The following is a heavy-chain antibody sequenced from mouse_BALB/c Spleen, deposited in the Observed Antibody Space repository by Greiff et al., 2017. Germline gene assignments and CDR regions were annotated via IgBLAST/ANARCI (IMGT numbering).Heavy chain of an antibody. CDR2: IYPGNSDT. V-gene: IGHV1-5*01. J-gene: IGHJ4*01. D-gene: IGHD2-4*01. Sequence: VQLQQSGTVLARPGASVKMSCKASGYTFTSYWMHWVKQRPGQGLEWIGAIYPGNSDTSYNQKFKGKAKLTAVTSTSTAYMELSSLTNEDSAVYYCTTHYDWGAMDYWGQGTSVTVSS. CDR1: GYTFTSYW. CDR3: TTHYDWGAMDY.